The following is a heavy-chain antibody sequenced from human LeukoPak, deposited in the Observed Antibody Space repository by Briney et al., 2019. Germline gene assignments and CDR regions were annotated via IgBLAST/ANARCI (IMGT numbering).Heavy chain of an antibody. D-gene: IGHD2-21*02. V-gene: IGHV4-4*02. CDR1: GFTFSSYW. J-gene: IGHJ4*02. CDR2: IYHSGST. Sequence: GSLRLSCAASGFTFSSYWMSWVRQAPGKGLEWIGEIYHSGSTNYNPSLKSRVTISVDKSKNQFSLKLSSVTAADTAVYYCAREECGGDCYVDYWGQGTLVTVSS. CDR3: AREECGGDCYVDY.